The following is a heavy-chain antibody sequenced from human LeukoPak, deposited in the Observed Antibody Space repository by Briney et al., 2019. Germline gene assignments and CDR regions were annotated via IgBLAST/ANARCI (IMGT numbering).Heavy chain of an antibody. V-gene: IGHV3-74*01. Sequence: PGGSLRLSCAASGGTFRSYWMHWVRQAPGKGLVWVPRINSDGSSTSYADSVKGRFTISRDNAKNTLYLQMNSLRAEDTAVYYCARDRPLLAFDIWGQGTMVTVSS. J-gene: IGHJ3*02. CDR1: GGTFRSYW. CDR3: ARDRPLLAFDI. D-gene: IGHD2/OR15-2a*01. CDR2: INSDGSST.